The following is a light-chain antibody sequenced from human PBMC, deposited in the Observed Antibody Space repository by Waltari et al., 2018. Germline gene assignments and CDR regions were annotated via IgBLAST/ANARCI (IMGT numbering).Light chain of an antibody. Sequence: DIQMTQSPSSLSASVGDRVTITCRASQGISSWLAWYQQKPGKAPKLLIYKASSLQSGVPSRFGGSGSGTDVTLTISSLQPEDVATYYCQQYNSAPPLTFGGGTKVEIK. J-gene: IGKJ4*01. CDR3: QQYNSAPPLT. CDR2: KAS. V-gene: IGKV1-12*01. CDR1: QGISSW.